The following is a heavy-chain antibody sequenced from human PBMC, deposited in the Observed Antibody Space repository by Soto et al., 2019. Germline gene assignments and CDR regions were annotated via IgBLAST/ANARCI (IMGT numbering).Heavy chain of an antibody. Sequence: LRLSCVASGFTFSSYSMSWVRQAPGKGLEWVAGFRAGGDDGTTYYADSVKGRFTISRDNAKNTLFLQMDSLRAEDTAIYYCAKKVNSGSGSQYFDYFGQGTLVTVSS. CDR1: GFTFSSYS. J-gene: IGHJ4*02. CDR2: FRAGGDDGTT. D-gene: IGHD3-10*01. V-gene: IGHV3-23*01. CDR3: AKKVNSGSGSQYFDY.